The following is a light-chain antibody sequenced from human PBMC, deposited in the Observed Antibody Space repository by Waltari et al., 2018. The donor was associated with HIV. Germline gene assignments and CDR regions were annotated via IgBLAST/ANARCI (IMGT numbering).Light chain of an antibody. J-gene: IGLJ7*01. Sequence: SYELTQPPSVSVSPGQTARITCSGDALPRKYAFWYQQKSGQAPVLVIYEDNRRPSGIPERCSGSSSGTMATLTISGAQVEDEGDYYCYSTDDSGKPLAVFGVGTQLTVL. CDR1: ALPRKY. V-gene: IGLV3-10*01. CDR2: EDN. CDR3: YSTDDSGKPLAV.